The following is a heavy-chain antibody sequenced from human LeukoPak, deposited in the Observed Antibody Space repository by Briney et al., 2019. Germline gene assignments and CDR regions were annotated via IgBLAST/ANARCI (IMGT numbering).Heavy chain of an antibody. D-gene: IGHD7-27*01. CDR2: NYSGGST. J-gene: IGHJ4*02. CDR1: GFTVSSNY. V-gene: IGHV3-66*01. Sequence: PGGSLRLSCAASGFTVSSNYMSWVRQAPGKGLEWVSVNYSGGSTYYADSVKGRFTISRDNSKNTLYLQMNSLRAEDTAVYYCARLGMNWAYDYWGQGTLVTVSS. CDR3: ARLGMNWAYDY.